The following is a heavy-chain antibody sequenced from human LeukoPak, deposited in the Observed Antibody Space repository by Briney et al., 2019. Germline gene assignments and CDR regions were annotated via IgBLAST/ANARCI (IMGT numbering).Heavy chain of an antibody. Sequence: KPSETLSLTCIVSGGSISSSNYYWGWIRQPPGKGLEWIGNIYYSGSTYYNPSLKSRVTISVDTSKKQFSLKLISVTAEDTAVYYCARSYCSSTACYAGGYFHHWGQGTLVTVSS. CDR1: GGSISSSNYY. D-gene: IGHD2-2*01. CDR2: IYYSGST. V-gene: IGHV4-39*01. CDR3: ARSYCSSTACYAGGYFHH. J-gene: IGHJ1*01.